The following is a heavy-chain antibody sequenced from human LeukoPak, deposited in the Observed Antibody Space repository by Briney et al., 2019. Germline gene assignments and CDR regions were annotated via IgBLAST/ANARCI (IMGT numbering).Heavy chain of an antibody. V-gene: IGHV3-48*03. Sequence: GGSLRLSCAASGFTFSSYEMNWVRQAPGKGLEWVSYISSSGSTIYYADSVKGRFTISRDNAKNSLYLQMNSLRAEDTAVYYCAREKPRSCAFDYWGQGTLVTVSS. J-gene: IGHJ4*02. CDR3: AREKPRSCAFDY. CDR2: ISSSGSTI. CDR1: GFTFSSYE. D-gene: IGHD1-26*01.